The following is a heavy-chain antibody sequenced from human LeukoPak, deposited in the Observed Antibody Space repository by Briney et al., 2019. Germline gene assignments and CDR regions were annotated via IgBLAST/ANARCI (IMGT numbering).Heavy chain of an antibody. CDR2: ITTSSYI. CDR3: ARDREYVPDF. CDR1: GFTFSSYN. J-gene: IGHJ4*02. D-gene: IGHD2-2*01. V-gene: IGHV3-21*01. Sequence: PGGSLRLSCAASGFTFSSYNMNWARQAPGKGLEWVSSITTSSYIYYADSVKGRFTISRDNAKNSLSLQMNSLRAEGTAVYYCARDREYVPDFWGQGTLVTVSS.